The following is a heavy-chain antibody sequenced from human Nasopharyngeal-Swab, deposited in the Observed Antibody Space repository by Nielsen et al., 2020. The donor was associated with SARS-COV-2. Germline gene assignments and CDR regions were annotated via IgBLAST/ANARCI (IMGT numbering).Heavy chain of an antibody. CDR3: ASSYYDFWSGYYYHGAFDI. J-gene: IGHJ3*02. Sequence: WVRQAPGQGLEWMGIINPSGGSTSYAQKFQGRVTMTRDTSTSTVYMELSSLRAEDTAVYYCASSYYDFWSGYYYHGAFDIWGQGTMVTVSS. V-gene: IGHV1-46*01. CDR2: INPSGGST. D-gene: IGHD3-3*01.